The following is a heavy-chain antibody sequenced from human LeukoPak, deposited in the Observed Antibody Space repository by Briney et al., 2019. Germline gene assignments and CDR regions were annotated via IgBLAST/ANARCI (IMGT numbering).Heavy chain of an antibody. J-gene: IGHJ4*02. CDR2: SNSDGKIT. V-gene: IGHV3-74*01. CDR3: SRDHHDFWSGYPNY. D-gene: IGHD3-3*01. Sequence: GGSLRLSCAASGFTLGRYWMHWFRQAPGTGLVWVARSNSDGKITDYADSVRGRFTTSRDNTKNTVYLQMSSLRAEDTGVYYCSRDHHDFWSGYPNYWGQGTLVIVSS. CDR1: GFTLGRYW.